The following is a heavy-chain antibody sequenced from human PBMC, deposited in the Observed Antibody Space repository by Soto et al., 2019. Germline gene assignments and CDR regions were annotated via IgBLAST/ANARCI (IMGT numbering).Heavy chain of an antibody. V-gene: IGHV1-24*01. Sequence: ASVKVSCKVSGYTLTELSMHWVRQAPGKGLEWMGGFDPEDGETIYAQKFQGRVTMTEDTSTDTAYMELSSLRSEDTAVYYCATSTVPYCSGGSCYFNYFDYWGQGTLVIVSS. CDR3: ATSTVPYCSGGSCYFNYFDY. CDR1: GYTLTELS. CDR2: FDPEDGET. D-gene: IGHD2-15*01. J-gene: IGHJ4*02.